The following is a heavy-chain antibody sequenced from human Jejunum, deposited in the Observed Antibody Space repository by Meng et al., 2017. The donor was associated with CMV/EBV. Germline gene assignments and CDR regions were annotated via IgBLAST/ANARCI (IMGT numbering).Heavy chain of an antibody. CDR3: IRSTASGTDYWE. Sequence: SWAASGFTFSSHTMSWVRQAPGKGLEWVSSITGSGTSTYYADSVKGRFTVSRDSSKNTLHLQMNSLRADDTAVYYCIRSTASGTDYWEWGQGTLVTVSS. J-gene: IGHJ4*02. D-gene: IGHD3-10*01. CDR2: ITGSGTST. CDR1: GFTFSSHT. V-gene: IGHV3-23*01.